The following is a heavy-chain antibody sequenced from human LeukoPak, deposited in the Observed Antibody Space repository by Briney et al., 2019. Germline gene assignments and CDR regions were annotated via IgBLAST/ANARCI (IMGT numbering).Heavy chain of an antibody. CDR3: ARDRHTAMVYYYYYMDV. CDR1: GFTFSNYS. J-gene: IGHJ6*03. V-gene: IGHV3-21*04. CDR2: ISPSSHYI. D-gene: IGHD5-18*01. Sequence: SGGSLRLSCAGSGFTFSNYSINWVRQAPGKGLEWVSSISPSSHYIYYADSVRGRFTISRDDARNSLYLQMNSLRDEDTAVYYCARDRHTAMVYYYYYMDVWGTGTTVTVSS.